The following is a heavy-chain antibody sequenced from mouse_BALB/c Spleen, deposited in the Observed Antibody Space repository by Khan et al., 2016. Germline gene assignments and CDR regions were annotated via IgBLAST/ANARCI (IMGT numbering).Heavy chain of an antibody. D-gene: IGHD1-2*01. CDR1: GFSLTGYG. Sequence: QVQLKQSGPGLVAPSQSLSITCTVSGFSLTGYGVNWVRQPPGKGLEWLGEIWGDGRTDYNSALKSRVGISKDNSKSQVFLKMNSLQTDDTANYYCSSDYGGFAYWGQGTLVIVSA. J-gene: IGHJ3*01. CDR3: SSDYGGFAY. V-gene: IGHV2-6-7*01. CDR2: IWGDGRT.